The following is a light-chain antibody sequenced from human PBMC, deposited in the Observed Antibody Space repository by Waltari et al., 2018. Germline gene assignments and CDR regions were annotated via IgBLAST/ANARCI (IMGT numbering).Light chain of an antibody. CDR1: SSDVGDYNY. Sequence: SALTQPASVSGSPGQSITISCTGTSSDVGDYNYVSCYQQNPGKAPKLLIYDVSNRPSGVSNRFSGSKSGNTASLTISGLQAEDEADYYCSSYTRTTIGLYVFGTGTKVTVL. CDR2: DVS. CDR3: SSYTRTTIGLYV. V-gene: IGLV2-14*03. J-gene: IGLJ1*01.